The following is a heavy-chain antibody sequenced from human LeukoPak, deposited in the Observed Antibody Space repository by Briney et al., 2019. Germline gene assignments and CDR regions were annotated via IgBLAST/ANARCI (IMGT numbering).Heavy chain of an antibody. CDR3: ARLVYDESRRFDP. D-gene: IGHD3-22*01. CDR2: IFPGDSDA. Sequence: GESLKISCQGAGYISKNHWIGWVRQTPERVLEWMAIIFPGDSDARYSPSFQGRVSVSVDKSIDTVYLQLDSLRASDTAIYYCARLVYDESRRFDPWGQGTLVTVSS. J-gene: IGHJ5*02. CDR1: GYISKNHW. V-gene: IGHV5-51*01.